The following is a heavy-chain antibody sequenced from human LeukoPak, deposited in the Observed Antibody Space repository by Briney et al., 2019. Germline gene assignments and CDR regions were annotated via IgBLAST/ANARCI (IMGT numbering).Heavy chain of an antibody. CDR1: GFTFSSYA. D-gene: IGHD6-13*01. Sequence: GGSLRLSCAASGFTFSSYAMSWVRQAPGKGLEWVSAISGSGGSTYYADSVKGRFTISRDNSKNTLYLQMNSLRAEDTAVYYCAKNFYSSSWYNGDFDYWGQGTLGTASS. J-gene: IGHJ4*02. CDR2: ISGSGGST. V-gene: IGHV3-23*01. CDR3: AKNFYSSSWYNGDFDY.